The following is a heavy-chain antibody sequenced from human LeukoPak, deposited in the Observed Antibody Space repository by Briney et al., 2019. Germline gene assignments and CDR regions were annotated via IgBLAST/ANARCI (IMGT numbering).Heavy chain of an antibody. D-gene: IGHD6-13*01. CDR2: ISAYSGNT. J-gene: IGHJ5*02. Sequence: ASVKVSCKASGYTFTNYGMSWVRQAPGQGFEWMGWISAYSGNTHYAQKLQGRVTMPTDTSTSTAYMELRSLRSDDTAVYYCARDWLATGDTQQLVGPWGQGTLVTVSS. V-gene: IGHV1-18*01. CDR3: ARDWLATGDTQQLVGP. CDR1: GYTFTNYG.